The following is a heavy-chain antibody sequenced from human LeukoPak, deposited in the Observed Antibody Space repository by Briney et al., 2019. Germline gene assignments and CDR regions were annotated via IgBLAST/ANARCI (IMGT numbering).Heavy chain of an antibody. CDR1: GFTFSSYA. V-gene: IGHV3-30-3*01. J-gene: IGHJ6*02. CDR3: ARATPPHSPGYCSSTSCYIYYYGMDV. CDR2: ISYDGSNK. D-gene: IGHD2-2*02. Sequence: PGRSLRLSCAASGFTFSSYAMHWVRQAPGKGLEWVAVISYDGSNKYYADSVKGRFTISRDNSKNTLYLQMNSLRAEDTAVYYCARATPPHSPGYCSSTSCYIYYYGMDVWGQGTTVTVSS.